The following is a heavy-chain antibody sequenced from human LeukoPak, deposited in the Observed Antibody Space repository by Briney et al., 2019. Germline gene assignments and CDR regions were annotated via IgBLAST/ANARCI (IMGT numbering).Heavy chain of an antibody. CDR3: ATVPPWEPTDAFDI. CDR1: GGSISSSSYY. J-gene: IGHJ3*02. CDR2: IYYSGST. V-gene: IGHV4-39*07. Sequence: SETLSLTCTVSGGSISSSSYYWGWIRQPPGKGLEWIGSIYYSGSTYYNPSLKSRVTISVDTSKNQFSLKLSSVTAADTAEYYCATVPPWEPTDAFDIWGQGTMVTVSS. D-gene: IGHD1-26*01.